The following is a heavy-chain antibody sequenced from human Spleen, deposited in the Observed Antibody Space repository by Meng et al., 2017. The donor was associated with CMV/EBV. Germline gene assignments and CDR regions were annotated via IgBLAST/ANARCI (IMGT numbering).Heavy chain of an antibody. CDR3: ARDPKYQPSNAFDI. CDR2: IIPMFGTA. V-gene: IGHV1-69*05. J-gene: IGHJ3*02. Sequence: SVKVSCKASGGTFRRYAISWVRQAPGQGLEWMGGIIPMFGTANYAQKFQDRVTITTDESASTAYMELSSLRSEDTAVYYCARDPKYQPSNAFDIWGQGTMVTVSS. CDR1: GGTFRRYA. D-gene: IGHD2-2*01.